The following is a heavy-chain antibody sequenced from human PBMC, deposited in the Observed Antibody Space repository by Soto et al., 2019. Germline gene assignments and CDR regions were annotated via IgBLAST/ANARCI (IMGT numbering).Heavy chain of an antibody. V-gene: IGHV2-5*02. J-gene: IGHJ1*01. D-gene: IGHD5-12*01. CDR3: AHLRGYDSSADYMESFQH. CDR2: IYWDDDK. CDR1: GFSLTTSGVG. Sequence: QITLKESGPTLVKPTQTLTLTCTFSGFSLTTSGVGVGWIRQPPGKALEWLALIYWDDDKRYSPSLRSRLTITKDTSRNQVVLSLTNMDPVDTATYFCAHLRGYDSSADYMESFQHWGQGTLFTVSS.